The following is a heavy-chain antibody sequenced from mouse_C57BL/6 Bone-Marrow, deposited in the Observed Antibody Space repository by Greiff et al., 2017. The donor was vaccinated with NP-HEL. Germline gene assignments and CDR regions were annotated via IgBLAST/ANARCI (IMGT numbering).Heavy chain of an antibody. CDR3: ARNYYGSSPYYFDY. Sequence: EVQLQQSGPELAKPGASVKISCKASGYTFTDYYMNWVKQSHGKSLEWIGDINPNNGGTSYNQKFKGKATLTVDKSSSTAYMELRSLTSEDSAVYYCARNYYGSSPYYFDYWGQGTTLTVSS. J-gene: IGHJ2*01. D-gene: IGHD1-1*01. CDR2: INPNNGGT. V-gene: IGHV1-26*01. CDR1: GYTFTDYY.